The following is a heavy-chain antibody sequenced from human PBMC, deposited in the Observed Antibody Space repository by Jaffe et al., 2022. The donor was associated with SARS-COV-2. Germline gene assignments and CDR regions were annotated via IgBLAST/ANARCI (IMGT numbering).Heavy chain of an antibody. J-gene: IGHJ5*02. D-gene: IGHD1-1*01. CDR3: ARQLGTGGQVVSMDPLDGWFDP. V-gene: IGHV4-39*01. CDR2: IDFSGAT. Sequence: QLHLQESGSGLVKPSEALSLTCSISGGSITSPKYYWGWIRQSPGKGLEWIGSIDFSGATFYTSSLESRVTISIDTSSNNVSLTLNTVTAADTAVYYCARQLGTGGQVVSMDPLDGWFDPWGQGFLVTVAS. CDR1: GGSITSPKYY.